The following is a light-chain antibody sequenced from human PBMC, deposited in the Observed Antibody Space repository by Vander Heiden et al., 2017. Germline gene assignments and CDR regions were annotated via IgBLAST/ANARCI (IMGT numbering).Light chain of an antibody. Sequence: QSALPQPASVSGSPGQSITISSTVTSSDGGGYNYVSRDQQHQGKAPKLMVYDVSNRPSVVSNRFSGSKSGNTAALTISGLQAEDETDYYCRSYTSSSTLEGVFGTGTKVTVL. CDR3: RSYTSSSTLEGV. J-gene: IGLJ1*01. CDR2: DVS. V-gene: IGLV2-14*03. CDR1: SSDGGGYNY.